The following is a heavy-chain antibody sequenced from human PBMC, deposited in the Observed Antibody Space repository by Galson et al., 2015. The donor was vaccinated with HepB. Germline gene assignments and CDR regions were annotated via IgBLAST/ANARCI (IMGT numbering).Heavy chain of an antibody. Sequence: SVKVSCKASGYTFTSYGVSWVRQAPGQGLEWMGWISVYNGNTNFAQKLQGRVTMTTDTSTSTAYMELRSLRSDDTAVYYCARDYYYDSSGFDYWGQGTLVTVSS. CDR3: ARDYYYDSSGFDY. J-gene: IGHJ4*02. CDR2: ISVYNGNT. D-gene: IGHD3-22*01. CDR1: GYTFTSYG. V-gene: IGHV1-18*04.